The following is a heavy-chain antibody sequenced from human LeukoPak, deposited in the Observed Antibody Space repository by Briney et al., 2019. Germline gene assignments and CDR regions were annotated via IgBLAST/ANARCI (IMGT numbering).Heavy chain of an antibody. CDR3: ARGGYYYGSGSYYNEGLYFDY. Sequence: SETLSLTCTVSGGSISSYYWSWIRQPPGKGLEWIGCIYYSGSTNYNPSLKSRVTISVDTSKNQFSLKLSSVTAADTAVYYCARGGYYYGSGSYYNEGLYFDYWGQGTLVTVSS. J-gene: IGHJ4*02. D-gene: IGHD3-10*01. V-gene: IGHV4-59*01. CDR2: IYYSGST. CDR1: GGSISSYY.